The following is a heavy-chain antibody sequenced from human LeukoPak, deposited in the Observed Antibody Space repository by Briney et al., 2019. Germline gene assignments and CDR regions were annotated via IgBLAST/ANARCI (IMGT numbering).Heavy chain of an antibody. CDR2: ISAYNGNT. CDR3: ARDDLDCSGGTCYPDDY. D-gene: IGHD2-15*01. Sequence: ASVKVSCKASGYTFTGYYIHWVRQAPGQGLEWMGWISAYNGNTNYAQKLQGRVTMTTDTSTSTAYMELRSLRSDDTAMYYCARDDLDCSGGTCYPDDYWGQGTLVTVSS. CDR1: GYTFTGYY. V-gene: IGHV1-18*04. J-gene: IGHJ4*02.